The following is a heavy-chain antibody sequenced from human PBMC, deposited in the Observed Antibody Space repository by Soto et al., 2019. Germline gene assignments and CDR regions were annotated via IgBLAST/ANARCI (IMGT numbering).Heavy chain of an antibody. CDR2: VSASGLNT. J-gene: IGHJ4*02. CDR3: AKDRTRRTSGYFFEY. D-gene: IGHD1-1*01. CDR1: GFTFSTYA. Sequence: EVPLLESGGKLVQPGGSLTLSCAASGFTFSTYAMAWVRQAPGKGLEWVSGVSASGLNTDYADPVKGRFYISRDNSKNTVSLHMNSLRAEDTALYYCAKDRTRRTSGYFFEYWGQGTPVTVSS. V-gene: IGHV3-23*01.